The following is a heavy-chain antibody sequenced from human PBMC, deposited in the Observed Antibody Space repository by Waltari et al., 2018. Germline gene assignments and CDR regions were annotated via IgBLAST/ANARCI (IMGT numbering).Heavy chain of an antibody. D-gene: IGHD6-13*01. CDR2: IKQDGSEK. J-gene: IGHJ4*02. CDR3: ARSGSSWYGFDY. V-gene: IGHV3-7*04. Sequence: EVQLVESGGGLVQPGGSLRLSCAASGFTFSSSWMSWVRQAPGKGLEWVANIKQDGSEKYYVDSVKGRFTISRDNAKNSLYLQMNSLRAEDTAVYYCARSGSSWYGFDYWGQGTLVTVSS. CDR1: GFTFSSSW.